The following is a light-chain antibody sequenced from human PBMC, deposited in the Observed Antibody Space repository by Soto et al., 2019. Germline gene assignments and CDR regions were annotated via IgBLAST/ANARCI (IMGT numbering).Light chain of an antibody. CDR3: LQVNDRLLT. CDR1: HDVRTW. V-gene: IGKV1-12*01. CDR2: AAS. Sequence: QMTQSPSSVSASIGETVTLTCRASHDVRTWLAWYQQIPGIAPKLLIHAASKLQSGVPYRFSGTGSRTDFTLASSNLQPDDWGTYYCLQVNDRLLTFGPGTRVDLK. J-gene: IGKJ3*01.